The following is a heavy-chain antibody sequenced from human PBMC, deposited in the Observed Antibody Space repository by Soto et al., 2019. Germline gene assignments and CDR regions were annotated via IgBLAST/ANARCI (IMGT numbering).Heavy chain of an antibody. J-gene: IGHJ6*02. CDR2: INAGNGNT. CDR1: GYTFTSYA. CDR3: ARAYYYDSSGYYPPPYYYYGMDV. D-gene: IGHD3-22*01. V-gene: IGHV1-3*01. Sequence: QVQLVQSGAEVKKPGASVKVSCKASGYTFTSYAMHWVRQAPGQRLEWMGWINAGNGNTKYSQKFQGRVTITRDTSASTAYMELSSLRSEDTAVYYCARAYYYDSSGYYPPPYYYYGMDVWGQGTTVTVSS.